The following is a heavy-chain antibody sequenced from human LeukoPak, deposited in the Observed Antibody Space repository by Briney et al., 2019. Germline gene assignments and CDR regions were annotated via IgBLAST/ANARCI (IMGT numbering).Heavy chain of an antibody. CDR3: ARDRGAYYYGSGSYIFFDY. CDR1: GYTFTGYY. Sequence: ASVKVSCKTSGYTFTGYYIHWVRQAPGQGLEWMGWIHPNTGGTKYAQKFQGRVSVTRDTSISTAYMELSRLRSDDTAVYYCARDRGAYYYGSGSYIFFDYWGQGTLVTVSS. J-gene: IGHJ4*02. V-gene: IGHV1-2*02. D-gene: IGHD3-10*01. CDR2: IHPNTGGT.